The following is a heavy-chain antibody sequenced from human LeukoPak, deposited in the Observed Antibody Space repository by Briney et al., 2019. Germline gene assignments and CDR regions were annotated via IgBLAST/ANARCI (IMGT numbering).Heavy chain of an antibody. J-gene: IGHJ4*02. V-gene: IGHV3-23*01. CDR1: GFTFSSYA. CDR3: AKVRSGSANWALRIFDN. D-gene: IGHD1-1*01. CDR2: ISDTGGST. Sequence: GGSLRLSCAASGFTFSSYAMSWVRQPPTKGLEWVSAISDTGGSTYYTDSVKGRFTISRDNSNNTLYVQMNSLRAEDTAVYYCAKVRSGSANWALRIFDNWGQGTLVTVSS.